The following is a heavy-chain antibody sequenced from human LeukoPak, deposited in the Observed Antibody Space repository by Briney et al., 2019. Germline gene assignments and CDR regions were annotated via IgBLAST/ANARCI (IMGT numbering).Heavy chain of an antibody. CDR1: GFTFSSYA. CDR2: ITGGGDGT. Sequence: GGSLRLSCAASGFTFSSYAMMWVRQSPEKGPEWVSSITGGGDGTYYADSVRGRFTISRDNSKNTLYLKMNSLRAEDTAVYFCVKGFVHPTYYFEYWGQGTLVTVSS. V-gene: IGHV3-23*01. D-gene: IGHD3-10*01. J-gene: IGHJ4*02. CDR3: VKGFVHPTYYFEY.